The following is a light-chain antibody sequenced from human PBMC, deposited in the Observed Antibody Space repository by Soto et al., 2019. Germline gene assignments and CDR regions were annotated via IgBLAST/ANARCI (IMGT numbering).Light chain of an antibody. J-gene: IGKJ5*01. CDR1: QGIGSR. CDR2: VAS. Sequence: IQVTQSPSSVSASVGDRVTITCRASQGIGSRLAWYQQKPGKDPKLLIYVASSMQSGVPSRFSGSGSGTDFTLTISSLQPEDFVTYYCQQLHDYPITFGQGTRLEIK. CDR3: QQLHDYPIT. V-gene: IGKV1-12*01.